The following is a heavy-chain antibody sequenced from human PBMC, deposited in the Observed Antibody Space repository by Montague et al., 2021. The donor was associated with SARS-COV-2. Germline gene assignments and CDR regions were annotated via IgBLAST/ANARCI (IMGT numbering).Heavy chain of an antibody. CDR3: ARHGKTRIAMIVVVIGYFDY. Sequence: SETLSLTCTVSGGSISSCYWSWIRQPPGKGLEWIGYIYYSGSTYYNPSLKSRVTISVDTSKNQFSLKLSSVTAADTAVYYCARHGKTRIAMIVVVIGYFDYWGQGTLVTVSS. D-gene: IGHD3-22*01. CDR1: GGSISSCY. J-gene: IGHJ4*02. CDR2: IYYSGST. V-gene: IGHV4-59*08.